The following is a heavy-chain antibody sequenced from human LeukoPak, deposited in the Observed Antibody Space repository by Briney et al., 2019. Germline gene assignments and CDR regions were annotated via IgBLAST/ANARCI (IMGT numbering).Heavy chain of an antibody. Sequence: GGSLRLSCAASGFTFSSYGMHWVRQAPGKGLEWVAVIWYDGSNKYYADSVKGRFTISRDNSKNTLYLQMNSLRAEDTAVYYCARALSSSRYAYFDYWGQGTLVTVSS. V-gene: IGHV3-33*01. J-gene: IGHJ4*02. D-gene: IGHD6-13*01. CDR1: GFTFSSYG. CDR3: ARALSSSRYAYFDY. CDR2: IWYDGSNK.